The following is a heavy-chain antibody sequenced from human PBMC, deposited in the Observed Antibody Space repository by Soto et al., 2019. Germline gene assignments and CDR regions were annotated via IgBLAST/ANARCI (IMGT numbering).Heavy chain of an antibody. J-gene: IGHJ6*02. V-gene: IGHV3-33*08. CDR2: IWYDGSNK. D-gene: IGHD6-13*01. Sequence: QVQLVESGGGVIQPGRSLRLSCAASGFTLRLHAMHWVRQAPGKGLEWVAQIWYDGSNKYYTDSVKGRFTVSRDDFKNTVFLQMDSLRAEDTAVYYCARDGQQLTPYALDVWGQGTTVLVSS. CDR1: GFTLRLHA. CDR3: ARDGQQLTPYALDV.